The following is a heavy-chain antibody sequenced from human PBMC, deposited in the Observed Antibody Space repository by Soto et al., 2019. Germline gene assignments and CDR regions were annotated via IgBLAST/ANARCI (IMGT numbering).Heavy chain of an antibody. CDR3: AKDGRAYAAVDY. V-gene: IGHV3-9*01. J-gene: IGHJ4*02. CDR2: ISWNSGSI. CDR1: GFTFDDYA. D-gene: IGHD2-2*01. Sequence: GGSLRLSCAASGFTFDDYAMHWVRQAPGKGLEWVSGISWNSGSIGYADSVKGRFTISRDNAKNSLYLQMNSLRAEDTALYYCAKDGRAYAAVDYWGQGTLVTVSS.